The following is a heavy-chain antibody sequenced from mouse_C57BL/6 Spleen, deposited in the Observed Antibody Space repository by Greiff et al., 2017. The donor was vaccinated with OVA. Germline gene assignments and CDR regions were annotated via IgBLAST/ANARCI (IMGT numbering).Heavy chain of an antibody. V-gene: IGHV1-80*01. CDR1: GYAFSSHW. CDR3: FLYGNYGGGDFDY. Sequence: QVQPQQSGAELVKPGASVKISCKASGYAFSSHWMNWVKQRPGKGLEWIGQIYPGDGDTNYNGKLKGKATLTADKSSSTAYMQLSSLTSEDSAVYFCFLYGNYGGGDFDYWGQGTTLTVSS. D-gene: IGHD2-1*01. CDR2: IYPGDGDT. J-gene: IGHJ2*01.